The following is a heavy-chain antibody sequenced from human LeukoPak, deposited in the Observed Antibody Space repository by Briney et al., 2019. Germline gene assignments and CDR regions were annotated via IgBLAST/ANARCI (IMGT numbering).Heavy chain of an antibody. J-gene: IGHJ4*02. CDR1: GVSISSYY. V-gene: IGHV4-59*01. CDR3: ARVTGYRIEDYFDY. CDR2: IYYSGDT. Sequence: SETLSLTCTVSGVSISSYYWSWIRQPPGKGLEWIGYIYYSGDTNYNPSLKSRATISVETSKNGFSLKLRSVTAADTAVYYCARVTGYRIEDYFDYWGQGTLVTVSS. D-gene: IGHD6-13*01.